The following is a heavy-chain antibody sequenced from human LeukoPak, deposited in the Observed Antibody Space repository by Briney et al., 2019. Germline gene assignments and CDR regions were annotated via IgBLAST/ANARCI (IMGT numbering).Heavy chain of an antibody. Sequence: ASVKVSCKASGYTFTVYFLHWARQAPGQGLEWMGWINPNSGGTNYAQKFQGRVTMTRDTSISTAYMELSSLRSEDTAVYYCASAEVHTPSPGYGLDVWGQGTTVTVSS. CDR3: ASAEVHTPSPGYGLDV. V-gene: IGHV1-2*02. J-gene: IGHJ6*02. CDR2: INPNSGGT. CDR1: GYTFTVYF. D-gene: IGHD5-18*01.